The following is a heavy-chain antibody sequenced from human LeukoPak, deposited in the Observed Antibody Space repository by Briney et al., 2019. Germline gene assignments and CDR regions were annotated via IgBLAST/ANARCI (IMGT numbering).Heavy chain of an antibody. CDR3: AKDIGDYGEAFDY. CDR2: ISWNSGSI. J-gene: IGHJ4*02. Sequence: GGSLRLSCAASGFTFDDYAMHWVRQAPGKGLEWVSGISWNSGSIGYADSVKGRFTISRDNAKNSLYLQMNSLRAEDTALYYCAKDIGDYGEAFDYWGQGTLVTASS. V-gene: IGHV3-9*01. CDR1: GFTFDDYA. D-gene: IGHD4-17*01.